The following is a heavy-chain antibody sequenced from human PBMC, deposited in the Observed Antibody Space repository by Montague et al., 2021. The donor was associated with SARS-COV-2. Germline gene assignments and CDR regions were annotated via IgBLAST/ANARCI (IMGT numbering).Heavy chain of an antibody. J-gene: IGHJ4*02. V-gene: IGHV3-23*01. CDR3: VKDLHESTSYYLRSDS. CDR2: ISNSGV. Sequence: SLRLSCVASRSTFSSDVMSWFHQAPGKGPEWVSAISNSGVFYADSVTXRFTISRDISKKEVYLQMNSLRAEDTAVYYCVKDLHESTSYYLRSDSWGLGTLVTVSS. CDR1: RSTFSSDV. D-gene: IGHD3-22*01.